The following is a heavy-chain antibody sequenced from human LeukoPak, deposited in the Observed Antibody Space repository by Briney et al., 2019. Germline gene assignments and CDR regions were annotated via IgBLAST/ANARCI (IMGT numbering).Heavy chain of an antibody. D-gene: IGHD6-19*01. J-gene: IGHJ6*02. CDR2: ISGSGGST. CDR1: GFTFSSYA. CDR3: AREPPVAGTGYYYGMDV. V-gene: IGHV3-23*01. Sequence: GGSLRLSCAASGFTFSSYAMSWVRQAPGKGLEWVSAISGSGGSTYYADSVKGRLTISRDNSKNTLYLQMNSLRAEDTAVYYCAREPPVAGTGYYYGMDVWGQGTTVTVSS.